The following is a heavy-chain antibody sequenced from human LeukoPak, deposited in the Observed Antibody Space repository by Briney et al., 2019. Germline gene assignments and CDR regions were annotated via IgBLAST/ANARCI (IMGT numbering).Heavy chain of an antibody. Sequence: PGGSLRLSCAASGFTFSSYSMNWVRQAPGKGLEWVSSISSSSYTYYADSVKGRFTISRDNAKNSLYLQMNSLRAEDTAVYYCANVGAIRWGQGNLVTVSS. D-gene: IGHD1-26*01. J-gene: IGHJ4*02. CDR1: GFTFSSYS. CDR2: ISSSSYT. CDR3: ANVGAIR. V-gene: IGHV3-21*01.